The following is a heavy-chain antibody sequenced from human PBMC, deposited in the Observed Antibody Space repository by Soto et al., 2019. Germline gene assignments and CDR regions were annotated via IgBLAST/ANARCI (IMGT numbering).Heavy chain of an antibody. D-gene: IGHD2-15*01. CDR2: INWNGGST. Sequence: SGGSLRLSCAASGFTFDDYGMSWVRQAPGKGLEWVSGINWNGGSTGYADSVKGRFTISRDNAKNSLYLQMNSLRAEDTALYYCARECCSGGSCPPCMDVWGQGTTVTVSS. CDR1: GFTFDDYG. V-gene: IGHV3-20*04. J-gene: IGHJ6*02. CDR3: ARECCSGGSCPPCMDV.